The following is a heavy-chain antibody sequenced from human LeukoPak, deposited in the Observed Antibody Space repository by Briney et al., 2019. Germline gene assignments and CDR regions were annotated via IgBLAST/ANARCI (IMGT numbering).Heavy chain of an antibody. Sequence: GGSLRLSCAASGFTFSSYALSWVRQAPGKGLEWVSAISGSGGSRYYADSVKGRLTISRDNSKNTLYLQMTSLRGDDTAVYYCAKEKNSYSSSSGQGYWGQGTLVTVSS. CDR1: GFTFSSYA. CDR3: AKEKNSYSSSSGQGY. CDR2: ISGSGGSR. J-gene: IGHJ4*02. V-gene: IGHV3-23*01. D-gene: IGHD6-6*01.